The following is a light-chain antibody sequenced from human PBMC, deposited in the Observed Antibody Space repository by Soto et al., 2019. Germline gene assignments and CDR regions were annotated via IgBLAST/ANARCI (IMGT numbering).Light chain of an antibody. V-gene: IGKV1-5*03. CDR2: KAS. Sequence: DMQMTQSPSTLSGSVGDRVTITCRASQTISSWLAWYQQKPGKAPKLLIYKASTLKSGVPSRFSGSGSGTEFTLTISSLQPEDFGTYYCLQHNSYPITFGQGTRLEIK. CDR3: LQHNSYPIT. J-gene: IGKJ5*01. CDR1: QTISSW.